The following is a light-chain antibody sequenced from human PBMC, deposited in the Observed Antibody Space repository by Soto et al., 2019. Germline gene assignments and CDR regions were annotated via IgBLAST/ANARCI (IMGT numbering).Light chain of an antibody. V-gene: IGKV1-5*03. CDR1: QTFGRW. Sequence: DIQMTQSPSTLSASVGDRVTITCRASQTFGRWLAWFQQKPGQAPKLLIYEASNLPSGVPSRFSGSGSGTKFTLTISSLQPDDFATYYCQQYNSYLWTFGQGTKVDIK. J-gene: IGKJ1*01. CDR2: EAS. CDR3: QQYNSYLWT.